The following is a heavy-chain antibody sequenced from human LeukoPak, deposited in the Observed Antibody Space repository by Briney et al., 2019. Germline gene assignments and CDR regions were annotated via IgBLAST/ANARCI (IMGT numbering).Heavy chain of an antibody. CDR1: GYSFTSYW. D-gene: IGHD3-16*01. J-gene: IGHJ6*03. Sequence: GESLKISCKGSGYSFTSYWIGWVRQMPGKGLEWMGIIYPGDSDTRYSPSFQGQVTISADKSISTAYLQWSSLKASDTAMYYCARLPRGDYGYYYHYMDVWGKGTTVTVSS. CDR2: IYPGDSDT. CDR3: ARLPRGDYGYYYHYMDV. V-gene: IGHV5-51*01.